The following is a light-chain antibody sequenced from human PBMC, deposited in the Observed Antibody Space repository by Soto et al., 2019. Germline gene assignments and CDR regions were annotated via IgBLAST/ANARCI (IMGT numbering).Light chain of an antibody. CDR2: EVS. CDR1: SSDVGGYKY. CDR3: SSYAGSDNFI. J-gene: IGLJ2*01. V-gene: IGLV2-8*01. Sequence: QSALTQPPSASGSPGQSVTISCTGTSSDVGGYKYVSWYQQYPGKAPKLLIYEVSERPSGVPDRFSGSKSGNTASLTVSGLQAEDEADYYCSSYAGSDNFIFGGGTKLTVL.